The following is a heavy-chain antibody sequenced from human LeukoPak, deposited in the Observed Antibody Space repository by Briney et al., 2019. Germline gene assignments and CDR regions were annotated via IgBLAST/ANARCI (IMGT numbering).Heavy chain of an antibody. J-gene: IGHJ4*02. CDR1: GFTFSNAW. CDR3: TTGLWFGELFLDY. CDR2: IKSKTDGGTT. V-gene: IGHV3-15*01. Sequence: PGGSLRLSCAASGFTFSNAWMIWVRQAPGKGLEWVGRIKSKTDGGTTDYAAPVKGRFTISRDDSKNTLYLQMNSLKTEDTAVYYCTTGLWFGELFLDYWGQGTLVTVSS. D-gene: IGHD3-10*01.